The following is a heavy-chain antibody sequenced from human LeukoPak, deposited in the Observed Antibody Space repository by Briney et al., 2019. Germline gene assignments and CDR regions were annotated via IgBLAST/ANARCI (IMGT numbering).Heavy chain of an antibody. Sequence: SVKVSCKASGGTFSSYAISWVRQAPGQGLEWMGGIIPIFGTANYAQKFQGRVTITADESTSTAYMELSSLRSEDTAVYYCARDWWGVQITSSIAAAKYYYYYGMDVWGQGTTVTVSS. V-gene: IGHV1-69*13. D-gene: IGHD6-13*01. J-gene: IGHJ6*02. CDR3: ARDWWGVQITSSIAAAKYYYYYGMDV. CDR1: GGTFSSYA. CDR2: IIPIFGTA.